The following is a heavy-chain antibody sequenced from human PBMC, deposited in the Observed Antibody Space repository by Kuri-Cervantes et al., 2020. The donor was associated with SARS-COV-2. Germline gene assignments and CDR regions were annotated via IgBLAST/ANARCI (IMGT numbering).Heavy chain of an antibody. CDR1: GFTFSSYE. J-gene: IGHJ3*02. D-gene: IGHD1-1*01. V-gene: IGHV3-48*03. CDR3: ANIGTLYNFDAFDI. CDR2: ISSSGSTI. Sequence: GESLKISCAASGFTFSSYEMNWVRQAPGKGLEWVSYISSSGSTIYYADSVKGRFTISKDNAKNSLYLQMNSLRAEDTAVYYCANIGTLYNFDAFDIWGQGTMVTVSS.